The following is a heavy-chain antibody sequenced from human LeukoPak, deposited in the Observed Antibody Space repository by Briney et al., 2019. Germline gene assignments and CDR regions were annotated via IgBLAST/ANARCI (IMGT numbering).Heavy chain of an antibody. CDR1: GFTFSSYW. J-gene: IGHJ3*02. CDR3: ARDRCSSTSCYTPDAFDI. D-gene: IGHD2-2*02. CDR2: INQDGSGK. V-gene: IGHV3-7*01. Sequence: GGSLRLSCAASGFTFSSYWMSWVRQAPGKGLEWVANINQDGSGKYYVDSVKGRFTISRDNAKNSLYLQMNSLRAEDTAVYYCARDRCSSTSCYTPDAFDIWGQGTMVTVSS.